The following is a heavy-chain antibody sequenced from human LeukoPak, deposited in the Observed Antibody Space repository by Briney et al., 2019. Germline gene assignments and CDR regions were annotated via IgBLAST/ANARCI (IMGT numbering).Heavy chain of an antibody. V-gene: IGHV3-9*01. CDR3: AKGTSRSSSGYFDY. D-gene: IGHD6-6*01. Sequence: PGGSLRLSCAASGFTFDDYAMHWVRQAPGKGLEWVSGISWNSGSIGYADSVKGRFTISRDNAKNSLYQQMNSLRAEDTALYYCAKGTSRSSSGYFDYWGQGTLVTVSS. CDR1: GFTFDDYA. J-gene: IGHJ4*02. CDR2: ISWNSGSI.